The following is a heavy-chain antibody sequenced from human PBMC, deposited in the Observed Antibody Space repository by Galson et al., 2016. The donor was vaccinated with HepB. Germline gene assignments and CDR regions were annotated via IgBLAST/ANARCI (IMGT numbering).Heavy chain of an antibody. CDR3: ARKVTRSHGNPFDQ. CDR1: GFALSSSGMA. Sequence: PALVKPTQTLTLTCTFSGFALSSSGMAVGWLRQPPGKALEWLALIFWDDDTRYSPSLKSRLTITKDSSKNQVVLKMTNMDHVDTGTYYCARKVTRSHGNPFDQWCQGTLVTVSS. CDR2: IFWDDDT. J-gene: IGHJ4*02. D-gene: IGHD1-1*01. V-gene: IGHV2-5*02.